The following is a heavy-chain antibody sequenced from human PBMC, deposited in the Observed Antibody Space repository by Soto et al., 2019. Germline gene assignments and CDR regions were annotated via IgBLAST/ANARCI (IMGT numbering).Heavy chain of an antibody. V-gene: IGHV1-2*04. CDR1: GDRITGYY. J-gene: IGHJ6*02. Sequence: ASVKPSCKDSGDRITGYYMHWVRQAPRQGLEWMGWINPNSGGTNYAQKFQGWVTMTRDTSISTAYMELSRLRSDDTAVYYCAREITITAAGALYYYYGMDVWGQGTTVTVSS. CDR2: INPNSGGT. CDR3: AREITITAAGALYYYYGMDV. D-gene: IGHD6-13*01.